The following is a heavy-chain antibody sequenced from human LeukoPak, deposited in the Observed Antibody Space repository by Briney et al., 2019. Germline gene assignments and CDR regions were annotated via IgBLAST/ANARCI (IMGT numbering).Heavy chain of an antibody. J-gene: IGHJ4*02. CDR2: TKQDGSGK. Sequence: GGSLRLSCAASGFTFSSYWMSWVRQAPGKGLEWVANTKQDGSGKYYVDSVKGRFTISRDNAKNSLYLQMNSLRAEDTAVYYCARDGSSWCTETFDYWGQGTLVTVSS. CDR1: GFTFSSYW. D-gene: IGHD6-13*01. CDR3: ARDGSSWCTETFDY. V-gene: IGHV3-7*01.